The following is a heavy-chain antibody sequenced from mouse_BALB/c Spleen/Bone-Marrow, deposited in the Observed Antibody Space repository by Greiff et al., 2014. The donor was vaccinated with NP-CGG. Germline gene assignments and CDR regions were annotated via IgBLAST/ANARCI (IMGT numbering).Heavy chain of an antibody. CDR1: GYTFAYYR. CDR2: INPSSGYT. J-gene: IGHJ3*01. D-gene: IGHD2-2*01. Sequence: QVQLQQPGAELARPGASVKMSCKASGYTFAYYRVHWVKQRPGQGLEWIGYINPSSGYTNYNQKFKDKATLTTDKSSSTAYMQLSSLTSEDSAVYYCAREVYGSWFAYWGQGTLVTVSA. CDR3: AREVYGSWFAY. V-gene: IGHV1-4*01.